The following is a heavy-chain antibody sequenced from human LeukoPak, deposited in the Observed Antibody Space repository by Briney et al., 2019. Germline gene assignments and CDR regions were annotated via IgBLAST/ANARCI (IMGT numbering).Heavy chain of an antibody. Sequence: GGSLRLSCAASGFNFSNYAMSWVRQAPGKGLEWVSAISGSGGSTYYADSVKGRFTISRDNSKNTLYLQMNSLRAEDTAVYYCARDCGEYYYDSSGAFDIWGQGTMVTVSS. V-gene: IGHV3-23*01. CDR3: ARDCGEYYYDSSGAFDI. D-gene: IGHD3-22*01. CDR1: GFNFSNYA. J-gene: IGHJ3*02. CDR2: ISGSGGST.